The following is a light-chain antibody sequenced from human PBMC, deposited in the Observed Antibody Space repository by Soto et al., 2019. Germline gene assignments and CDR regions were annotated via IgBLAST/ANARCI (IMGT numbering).Light chain of an antibody. CDR1: QSINNW. V-gene: IGKV1-5*03. J-gene: IGKJ2*01. CDR3: HQYDILLFT. CDR2: KAS. Sequence: EIQMTQSPSTLSAYVGDRVTITCRASQSINNWLAWYQEKPGKAPRLLIYKASTLEDGVPSRFSGSRSGTEFTLTISILQPDDFATYYCHQYDILLFTFVRGTKLEI.